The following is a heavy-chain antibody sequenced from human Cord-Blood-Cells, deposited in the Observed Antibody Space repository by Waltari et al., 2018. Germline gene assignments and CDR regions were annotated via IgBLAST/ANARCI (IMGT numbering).Heavy chain of an antibody. CDR3: ARGRDYGEGAFDI. J-gene: IGHJ3*02. Sequence: QVQLQQWGAGLLKPSETLSLTCAVYGGSFSGYYWSWIRQPPGKGLEWIGEINHSGSTHSNPSRKSRVTISVDTSKNQFSLKLSSVTAADTAVYYCARGRDYGEGAFDIWGQGTMVTDSS. V-gene: IGHV4-34*01. D-gene: IGHD4-17*01. CDR2: INHSGST. CDR1: GGSFSGYY.